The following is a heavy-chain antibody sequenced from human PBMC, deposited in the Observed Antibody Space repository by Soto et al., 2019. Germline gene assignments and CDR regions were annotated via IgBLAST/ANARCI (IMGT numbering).Heavy chain of an antibody. D-gene: IGHD2-2*01. CDR1: GGSITSSGYY. V-gene: IGHV4-31*03. Sequence: QVQLQESGPGLVKPSQTLSLTCTVSGGSITSSGYYWRWIRQHPGEGLEWIGFTSNSGSTSYNPSRKSRVTISVDTSSNQFSLNLKSVTAADTDVYYCARGGGSTKVDYWGQGTLVTVSP. CDR2: TSNSGST. CDR3: ARGGGSTKVDY. J-gene: IGHJ4*02.